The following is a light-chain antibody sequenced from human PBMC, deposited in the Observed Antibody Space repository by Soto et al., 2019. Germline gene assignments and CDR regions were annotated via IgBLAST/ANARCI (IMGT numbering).Light chain of an antibody. CDR2: EVS. CDR1: SSDIGGYNY. CDR3: SSYAGSNNVV. Sequence: QSVLTQPPSASGSPGQSVTISCTGTSSDIGGYNYVSWYQQHPGKAPKLMIYEVSERPSGVPDRFSGSKSGNTASLTVSGLQAEDEAYYYCSSYAGSNNVVFGGGTKLTVL. J-gene: IGLJ2*01. V-gene: IGLV2-8*01.